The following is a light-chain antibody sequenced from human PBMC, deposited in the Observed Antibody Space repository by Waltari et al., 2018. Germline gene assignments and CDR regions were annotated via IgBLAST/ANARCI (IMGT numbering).Light chain of an antibody. Sequence: QSVLTQPPSMSGAPGQRVTISCTGSSPNIGAGPDAHWSQVFPGTAPKLLIYGNNNRPSGVPDRFSGSKSDTSASLAIGGLQAEDEADYYCQSFDIRLSGGVVFGGGTKVTVL. CDR3: QSFDIRLSGGVV. J-gene: IGLJ3*02. V-gene: IGLV1-40*01. CDR2: GNN. CDR1: SPNIGAGPD.